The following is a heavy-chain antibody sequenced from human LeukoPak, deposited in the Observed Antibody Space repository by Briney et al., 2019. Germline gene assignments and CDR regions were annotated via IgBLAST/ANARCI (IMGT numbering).Heavy chain of an antibody. CDR1: GFSVSGYW. D-gene: IGHD6-13*01. V-gene: IGHV3-7*01. CDR2: IKQDGSEK. CDR3: AREWQGGIAAAGTRIEGDY. Sequence: GGSQRLSCAVSGFSVSGYWMTWVRQAPGKGLEWVANIKQDGSEKNYVDSVKGRFTISRDNAENSLFLQMNSLRVEDTAVYYCAREWQGGIAAAGTRIEGDYWGQGTLVAVSS. J-gene: IGHJ4*02.